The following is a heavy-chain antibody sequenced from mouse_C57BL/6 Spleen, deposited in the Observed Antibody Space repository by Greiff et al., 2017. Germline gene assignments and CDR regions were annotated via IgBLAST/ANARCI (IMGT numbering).Heavy chain of an antibody. Sequence: VQLQQSGPVLVKPGASVKMSCKASGYTFTDYYMHWVKQSHGKSLEWIGVINPYNGGTSYNQKFKGKATLTVDKSSSTAYMELNSLTSEDSAVYYCARGTGTGAMDYWGQGTSVTVSS. CDR2: INPYNGGT. J-gene: IGHJ4*01. V-gene: IGHV1-19*01. D-gene: IGHD4-1*01. CDR1: GYTFTDYY. CDR3: ARGTGTGAMDY.